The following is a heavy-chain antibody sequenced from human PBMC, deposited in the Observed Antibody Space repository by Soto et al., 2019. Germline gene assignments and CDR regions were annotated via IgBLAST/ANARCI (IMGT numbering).Heavy chain of an antibody. V-gene: IGHV3-13*01. CDR2: IGTDGNT. CDR3: ERERGPYDYFAMDV. Sequence: VGSLRLSCAVSGFTFSSYDMHWVRQRTGKGLEWVSAIGTDGNTYYTASVKGRFTISRENAKNSLYLQMDSLRAEDTAVYYCERERGPYDYFAMDVWGQGNTVTVS. J-gene: IGHJ6*02. CDR1: GFTFSSYD. D-gene: IGHD3-9*01.